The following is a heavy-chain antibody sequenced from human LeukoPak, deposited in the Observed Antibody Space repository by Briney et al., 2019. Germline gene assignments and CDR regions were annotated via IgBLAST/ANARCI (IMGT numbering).Heavy chain of an antibody. CDR2: FDPEDGET. Sequence: ASVKVSCKVSGYTLTELSMHWVRQAPGKGLEWMGGFDPEDGETIYAQKFQGRVTMTEDTFTDTAYMELSSLRSEDTAVYYCATPSDYVVFGGLNNWGQGTLVTVSS. CDR3: ATPSDYVVFGGLNN. CDR1: GYTLTELS. J-gene: IGHJ4*02. V-gene: IGHV1-24*01. D-gene: IGHD3-16*01.